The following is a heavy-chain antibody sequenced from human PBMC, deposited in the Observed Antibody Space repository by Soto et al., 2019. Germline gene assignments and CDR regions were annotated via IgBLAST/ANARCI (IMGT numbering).Heavy chain of an antibody. CDR1: GYSFTSYW. Sequence: PGESLKISCKGSGYSFTSYWISWVRQMPGKGLEWMGRIDPSDSYTNYSPSFQGHVTISADKSISTAYLQWSSLKASDTAMYYCARMGSNYDVSSGYHLGGMDVWGQGTTVTVSS. CDR2: IDPSDSYT. J-gene: IGHJ6*02. CDR3: ARMGSNYDVSSGYHLGGMDV. D-gene: IGHD3-22*01. V-gene: IGHV5-10-1*01.